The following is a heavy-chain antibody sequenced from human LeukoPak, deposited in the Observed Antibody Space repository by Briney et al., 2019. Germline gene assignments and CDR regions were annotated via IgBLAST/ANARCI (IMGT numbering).Heavy chain of an antibody. J-gene: IGHJ4*02. D-gene: IGHD6-19*01. CDR3: ARDLAVAGRIDY. V-gene: IGHV3-30*03. CDR2: ISYDGSNK. Sequence: GGSLRLSCAASGFTFSSYGMHWVRQAPGKGLEWVAVISYDGSNKYYADSVKGRFTISRDNSKNTLYLQMNSLRAEDTAVYYCARDLAVAGRIDYWGQGTLVTVSS. CDR1: GFTFSSYG.